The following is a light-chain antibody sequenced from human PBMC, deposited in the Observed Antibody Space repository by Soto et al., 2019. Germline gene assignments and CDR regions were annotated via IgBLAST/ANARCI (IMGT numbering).Light chain of an antibody. V-gene: IGKV3-20*01. CDR1: QSVSSSY. Sequence: EIVLTQSPGTLSLSPGERATLSCRASQSVSSSYLAWYQQKPGQARRLLIYGTSSRATAVPDRCSGSGSGTDFPLTSSRLEAEYFAVYYWQQYGSSSWTFGQGTKVEIK. CDR3: QQYGSSSWT. CDR2: GTS. J-gene: IGKJ1*01.